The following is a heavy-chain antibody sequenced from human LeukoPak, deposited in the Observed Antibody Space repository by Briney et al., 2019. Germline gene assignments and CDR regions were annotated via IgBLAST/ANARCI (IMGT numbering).Heavy chain of an antibody. Sequence: GSLRTSWVAPGIPLSCYWKNRVRPAPGEGLGWVANIKQDGSKKSYVDSVKGRFTISRDNAKNSLYLQMNSLRAEDTAIYYCTRVGYIDEGIDYWGQGTLVTVSS. V-gene: IGHV3-7*04. CDR3: TRVGYIDEGIDY. CDR2: IKQDGSKK. CDR1: GIPLSCYW. J-gene: IGHJ4*02. D-gene: IGHD5-24*01.